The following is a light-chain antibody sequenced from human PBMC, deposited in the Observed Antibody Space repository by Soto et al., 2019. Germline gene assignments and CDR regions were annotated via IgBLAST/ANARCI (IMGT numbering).Light chain of an antibody. CDR1: QSVSSNY. V-gene: IGKV3-20*01. CDR2: RAY. CDR3: QQYGSSLIT. J-gene: IGKJ5*01. Sequence: IVLTQSPAIMSLSPGESASLSCRASQSVSSNYLAWYHQKPGQPPRLLIYRAYSRATGIQDRFSGSGSGTDFTLTIRRLEPEDFAVYYCQQYGSSLITFGQGTRLEIK.